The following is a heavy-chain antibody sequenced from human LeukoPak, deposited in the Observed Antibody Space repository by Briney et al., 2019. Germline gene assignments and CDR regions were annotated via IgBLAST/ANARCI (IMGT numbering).Heavy chain of an antibody. CDR3: ARDTDYGDSGLDY. CDR1: GFTVSSNS. D-gene: IGHD4-17*01. Sequence: GGSLRLSCTVSGFTVSSNSMSWVRQAPGKGLEWVSFIYSGTTHYSDSVMGRFTISRDNAKNSLYLQMNSLRAEDTAVYYCARDTDYGDSGLDYWGQGTLVTVSS. CDR2: IYSGTT. V-gene: IGHV3-53*01. J-gene: IGHJ4*02.